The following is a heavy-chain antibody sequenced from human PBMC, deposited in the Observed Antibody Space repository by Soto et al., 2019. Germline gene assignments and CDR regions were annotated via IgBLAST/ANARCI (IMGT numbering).Heavy chain of an antibody. Sequence: QVQLVQSGAEVKKPGASVKVSCKASCYTFTSYGISWVRQAPGQGLEWMGWISAYNGNTNYAQKLQGRVTMTTDTSTSTAYMELRSLRSDDTAVYYCAREGYCSGGSCYSMGYYGMDVWGQGTTVTVSS. D-gene: IGHD2-15*01. CDR2: ISAYNGNT. J-gene: IGHJ6*02. V-gene: IGHV1-18*01. CDR3: AREGYCSGGSCYSMGYYGMDV. CDR1: CYTFTSYG.